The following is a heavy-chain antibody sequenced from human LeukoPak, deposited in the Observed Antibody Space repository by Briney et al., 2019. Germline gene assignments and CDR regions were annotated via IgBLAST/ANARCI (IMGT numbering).Heavy chain of an antibody. J-gene: IGHJ5*02. V-gene: IGHV1-24*01. CDR3: ATFDITMVRGVIITLQWFDP. CDR1: GYTLPELS. CDR2: FDPEDGET. D-gene: IGHD3-10*01. Sequence: GASVKVSCKVSGYTLPELSMHWVRQAPGKGLEWMGGFDPEDGETIYAQKFQGRVTMTEDTSTDTAYMELSSRRSEDTAVYYCATFDITMVRGVIITLQWFDPWGQGTLVTVSS.